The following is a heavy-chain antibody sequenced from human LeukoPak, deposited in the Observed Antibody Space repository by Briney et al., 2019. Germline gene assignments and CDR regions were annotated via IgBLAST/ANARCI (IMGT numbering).Heavy chain of an antibody. D-gene: IGHD5-18*01. CDR3: AKQDTASTYYFDY. CDR1: GFIFSSYA. Sequence: GGPLRLSCAASGFIFSSYAMHWVRQAPGKGLECMAVIAYDGSSMHYADSVKGRFTISRDNSKNTLYLQMNSLRAEDTALYYCAKQDTASTYYFDYWGQGTLVTVSS. CDR2: IAYDGSSM. V-gene: IGHV3-30-3*02. J-gene: IGHJ4*02.